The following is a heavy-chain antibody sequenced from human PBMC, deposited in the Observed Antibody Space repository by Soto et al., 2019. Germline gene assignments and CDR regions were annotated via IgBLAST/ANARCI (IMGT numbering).Heavy chain of an antibody. CDR2: ISYDGSNT. J-gene: IGHJ4*02. CDR1: GFTFSSYG. V-gene: IGHV3-30*18. D-gene: IGHD1-26*01. Sequence: QVQLVESGGGVVQPGRSLRLSCVASGFTFSSYGMHWVRQAPGKGLECVAIISYDGSNTYYADSVKGRFTISRDNSKNPLYLQMNSLRAEDTSVYYCAKEGGLSGSYYISSSYYFDYWGQGTLVTVSS. CDR3: AKEGGLSGSYYISSSYYFDY.